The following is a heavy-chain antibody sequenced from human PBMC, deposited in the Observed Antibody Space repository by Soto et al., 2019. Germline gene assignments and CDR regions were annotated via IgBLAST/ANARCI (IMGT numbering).Heavy chain of an antibody. CDR1: GYTFTSYA. J-gene: IGHJ6*02. CDR3: ARDHLRRVDFWSGYPYYYYYGMDV. Sequence: EASVKVSCKASGYTFTSYAMHWVRQAPGQRLEWMGWINAGNGNTKYSQKFQGRVTITRDTSASTAYMELSSLRSEDTAVYYCARDHLRRVDFWSGYPYYYYYGMDVWGQGTTVTVSS. CDR2: INAGNGNT. V-gene: IGHV1-3*01. D-gene: IGHD3-3*01.